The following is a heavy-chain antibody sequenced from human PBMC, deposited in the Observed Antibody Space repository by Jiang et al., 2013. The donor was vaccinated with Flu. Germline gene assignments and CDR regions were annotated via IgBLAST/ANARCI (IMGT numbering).Heavy chain of an antibody. D-gene: IGHD2-2*01. CDR3: ARIGRSRDFDY. V-gene: IGHV4-38-2*02. CDR2: IYHSGST. Sequence: GLVKPSETLSLTCTVSGYSISSGYYWGWIRQPPGKGLEWIGSIYHSGSTYYNPSLKSRVTISVDTSKNQFSLKLSSVTAADTAVYYCARIGRSRDFDYWGQGTLVTVSS. CDR1: GYSISSGYY. J-gene: IGHJ4*02.